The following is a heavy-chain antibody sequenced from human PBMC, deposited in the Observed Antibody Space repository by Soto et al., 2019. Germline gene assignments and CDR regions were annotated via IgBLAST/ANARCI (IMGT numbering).Heavy chain of an antibody. CDR1: GGSISSGGYY. Sequence: SETLSLTCTVSGGSISSGGYYWSWIRQHPGKGLEWIGYIYYSGSTYYNPSLKSRVTISVDTSKNQFSLKLSSVTAADTAVYYCATEREGRDGYNYVDYWGQGTLVTVSS. CDR3: ATEREGRDGYNYVDY. CDR2: IYYSGST. D-gene: IGHD5-12*01. J-gene: IGHJ4*02. V-gene: IGHV4-31*03.